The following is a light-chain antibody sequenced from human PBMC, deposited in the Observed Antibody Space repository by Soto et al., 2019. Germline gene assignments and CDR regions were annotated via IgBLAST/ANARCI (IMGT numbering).Light chain of an antibody. CDR2: SAS. Sequence: EVVLTQSPGTLSLSPGETATLSCRASQRVSTSYLAWYQQKSGQAPRLLIYSASTRATGIPDRFSGIGSGTDFTLTISRLEPEDFAVHYCQQYGTSLPWTFGQGTKVEIK. J-gene: IGKJ1*01. CDR3: QQYGTSLPWT. V-gene: IGKV3-20*01. CDR1: QRVSTSY.